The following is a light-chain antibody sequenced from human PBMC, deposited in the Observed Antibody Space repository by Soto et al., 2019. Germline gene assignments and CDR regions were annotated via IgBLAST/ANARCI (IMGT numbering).Light chain of an antibody. J-gene: IGKJ1*01. CDR1: QNVRSY. CDR3: QQSFFAPPT. V-gene: IGKV1-39*01. Sequence: DIHMAQSPSSVSASVGDTVTITCRASQNVRSYLNWYQQKPGKAPKLLIYESSTLESGVPSTFSGDGFGTDFTLTISGLHPDDFATYYCQQSFFAPPTFGRGTKVDIK. CDR2: ESS.